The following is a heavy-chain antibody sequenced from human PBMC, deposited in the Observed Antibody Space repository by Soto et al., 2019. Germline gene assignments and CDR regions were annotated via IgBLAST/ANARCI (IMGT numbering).Heavy chain of an antibody. D-gene: IGHD3-16*01. V-gene: IGHV3-33*01. CDR3: ARDKTSWGRAWYYYGMDV. CDR1: GFTFSSYG. CDR2: IWYDGSNK. Sequence: GGSLRLSCAASGFTFSSYGMHWVRQAPGKGLEWVAVIWYDGSNKYYADSVKGRFTISRDNSKNTLYLQMNSLRAEDTAVYYCARDKTSWGRAWYYYGMDVWGQGTTVTVSS. J-gene: IGHJ6*02.